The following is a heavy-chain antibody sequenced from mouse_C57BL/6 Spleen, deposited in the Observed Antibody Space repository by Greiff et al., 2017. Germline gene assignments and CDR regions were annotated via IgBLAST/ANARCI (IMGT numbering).Heavy chain of an antibody. Sequence: VMLVESGPGLVAPSQSLSITCTVSGFSLTSYGVHWVRQPPGKGLEWLVVIWSDGSTTYNSALKSRLSISKDNSKSQVSLKMNSLQTDDTAMYYCARHPLWSYYAMDYWGQGTSVTVSS. CDR3: ARHPLWSYYAMDY. CDR1: GFSLTSYG. D-gene: IGHD1-1*02. J-gene: IGHJ4*01. V-gene: IGHV2-6-1*01. CDR2: IWSDGST.